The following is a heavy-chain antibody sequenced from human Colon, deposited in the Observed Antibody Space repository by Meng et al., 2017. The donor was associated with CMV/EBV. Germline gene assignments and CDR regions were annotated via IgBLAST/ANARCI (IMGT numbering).Heavy chain of an antibody. CDR1: SYTVANPH. D-gene: IGHD3-10*01. CDR3: ARDGSWGWGGMQF. V-gene: IGHV1-46*01. Sequence: VQSCAELKTPGSPVKIPRITSSYTVANPHFHCVLQAPGKRLEWMGQINSHDGGTVYAQKFEGKVTLTRDMSTRTVYMEMSSLREEDTALEYWARDGSWGWGGMQFWGQGTLVTVSS. J-gene: IGHJ4*02. CDR2: INSHDGGT.